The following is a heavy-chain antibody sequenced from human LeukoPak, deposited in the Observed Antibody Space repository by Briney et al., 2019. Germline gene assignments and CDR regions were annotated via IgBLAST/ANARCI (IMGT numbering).Heavy chain of an antibody. Sequence: SETLSLTCTVSGGSISNYYWRWIRQPAGKGLEWIGRIYSSGNTKYNPSLKSRVTMSVDTSKNQFSLKLSSVTAADTAVYYCARDSGGYRYGDLDYWGQGTLVTVSS. D-gene: IGHD5-18*01. CDR3: ARDSGGYRYGDLDY. CDR1: GGSISNYY. CDR2: IYSSGNT. J-gene: IGHJ4*02. V-gene: IGHV4-4*07.